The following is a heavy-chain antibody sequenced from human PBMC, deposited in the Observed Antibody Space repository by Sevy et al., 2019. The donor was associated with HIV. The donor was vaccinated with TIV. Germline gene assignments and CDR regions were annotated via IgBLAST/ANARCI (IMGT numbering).Heavy chain of an antibody. Sequence: GGSLRLSCAASGFTITYAWMTWVRQAPGKGLEWVGRIKSKADGGTIDYAAAVKGRFTISRDDSKNTLYLQMNSLKTEDTGVYYCSTDPIIVLLVTDGMDVWGQGTTVTVSS. CDR3: STDPIIVLLVTDGMDV. CDR2: IKSKADGGTI. V-gene: IGHV3-15*01. J-gene: IGHJ6*02. D-gene: IGHD2-8*02. CDR1: GFTITYAW.